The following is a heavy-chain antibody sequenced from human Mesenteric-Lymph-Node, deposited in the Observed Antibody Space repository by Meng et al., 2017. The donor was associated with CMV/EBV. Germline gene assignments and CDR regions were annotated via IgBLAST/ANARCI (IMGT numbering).Heavy chain of an antibody. CDR1: GFTVSSNY. CDR2: IYSGGST. Sequence: GGSLRLSCAASGFTVSSNYMSWVRQAPGKGLEWVSVIYSGGSTYYADSAKGRFTISRDNSKNTLYLQMNSLRAEDTAVYYCATYMSIVGESMGDCWGQGTLVTVSS. CDR3: ATYMSIVGESMGDC. V-gene: IGHV3-66*02. D-gene: IGHD1-26*01. J-gene: IGHJ4*02.